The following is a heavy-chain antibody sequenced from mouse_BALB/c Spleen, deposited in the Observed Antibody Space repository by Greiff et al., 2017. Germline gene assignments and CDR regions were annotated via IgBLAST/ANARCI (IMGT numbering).Heavy chain of an antibody. CDR3: ARQMGVRRYYFGY. J-gene: IGHJ2*01. CDR2: ISSGGSYT. V-gene: IGHV5-6*02. CDR1: GFTFSSYG. Sequence: EVMLVESGGDLVKPGGSLKLSCAASGFTFSSYGMSWVRQTPDKRLEWVATISSGGSYTYYPASVKGRFTISRDNAKNTLYLQMSSLKSEDTAMYYCARQMGVRRYYFGYWGQGTTRTVSS. D-gene: IGHD2-13*01.